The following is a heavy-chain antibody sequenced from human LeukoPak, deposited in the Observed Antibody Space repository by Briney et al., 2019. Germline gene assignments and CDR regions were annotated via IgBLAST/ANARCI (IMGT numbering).Heavy chain of an antibody. V-gene: IGHV4-38-2*02. CDR2: IYHSGST. CDR3: ARAIAARRRVGWDYFDY. CDR1: GYSISSGYY. Sequence: SETLSLTCTISGYSISSGYYWGWIRPPPGKGLEWIGSIYHSGSTYYNPSLKSRVTISVDTSKNQFSLKLTSVTAADTAVYYCARAIAARRRVGWDYFDYWGQGTLVTVSS. D-gene: IGHD6-6*01. J-gene: IGHJ4*02.